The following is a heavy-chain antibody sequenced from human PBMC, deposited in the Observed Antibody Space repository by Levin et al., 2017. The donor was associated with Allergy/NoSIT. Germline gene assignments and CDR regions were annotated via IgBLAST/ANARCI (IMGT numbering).Heavy chain of an antibody. CDR2: INPNTGGT. CDR3: ARGPPGLRRGVASYYFDY. D-gene: IGHD5/OR15-5a*01. Sequence: GASVKVSCKASGYIFTGYYMYWVRQAPGQGLEWIGWINPNTGGTNYAPKFQGRVTMTGDTSIRTAYMELTRLRSDDTAIYYCARGPPGLRRGVASYYFDYWGQGILVTVSS. CDR1: GYIFTGYY. V-gene: IGHV1-2*02. J-gene: IGHJ4*02.